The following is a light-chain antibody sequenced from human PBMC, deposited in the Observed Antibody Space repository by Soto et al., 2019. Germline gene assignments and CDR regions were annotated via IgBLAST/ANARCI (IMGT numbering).Light chain of an antibody. Sequence: EVVMTQSPVTLSVSPGERANLSCRASQSVSSKLAWYQQKPGQSPRLLIYAASTRATGIPLRVSGSGSGTEFTLTISSLPSEDFAVYYCQQYNNWPYTFGQGTRLEI. V-gene: IGKV3-15*01. CDR1: QSVSSK. CDR2: AAS. J-gene: IGKJ2*01. CDR3: QQYNNWPYT.